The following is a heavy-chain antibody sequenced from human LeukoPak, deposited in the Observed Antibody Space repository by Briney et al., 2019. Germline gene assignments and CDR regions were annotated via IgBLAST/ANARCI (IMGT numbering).Heavy chain of an antibody. V-gene: IGHV3-74*01. Sequence: GASLRLSCAASGFTFSNYAMSWVRQAPGKGLVWVSRINSDGSSTSYADSVKGRFTISRDNAKNTLYLQMNSLRAEDTAVYYCARASWVYYGSGSDFDYWGQGTLVTVSS. CDR3: ARASWVYYGSGSDFDY. CDR1: GFTFSNYA. J-gene: IGHJ4*02. CDR2: INSDGSST. D-gene: IGHD3-10*01.